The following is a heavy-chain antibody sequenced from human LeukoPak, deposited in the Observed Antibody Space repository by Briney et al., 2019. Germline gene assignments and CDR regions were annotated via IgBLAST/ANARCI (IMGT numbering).Heavy chain of an antibody. CDR1: GGSISSNSYY. V-gene: IGHV4-39*07. Sequence: SETLSLTCTVSGGSISSNSYYWGWIRQPPGKGLEWVGSIYYSGTTYYNPSLKSRVTISVDTSKNQFSLKLSSVTAADTAVYYCARYLIAVAGKSYFDYWGQGTLVTVSS. CDR3: ARYLIAVAGKSYFDY. CDR2: IYYSGTT. D-gene: IGHD6-19*01. J-gene: IGHJ4*02.